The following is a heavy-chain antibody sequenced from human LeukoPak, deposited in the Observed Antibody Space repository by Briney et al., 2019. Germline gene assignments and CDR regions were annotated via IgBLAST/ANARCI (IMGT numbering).Heavy chain of an antibody. CDR1: GGSFSGYY. CDR2: INHSGST. D-gene: IGHD6-6*01. Sequence: PSETLSLTCAVYGGSFSGYYWSWIRQPPGKGLEWIGEINHSGSTNYNPSLKSRVTISVDTSKNHFSLKLSSVTAADTAVYYCARSIAARRGLRDYWGQGTLVTVSS. CDR3: ARSIAARRGLRDY. V-gene: IGHV4-34*01. J-gene: IGHJ4*02.